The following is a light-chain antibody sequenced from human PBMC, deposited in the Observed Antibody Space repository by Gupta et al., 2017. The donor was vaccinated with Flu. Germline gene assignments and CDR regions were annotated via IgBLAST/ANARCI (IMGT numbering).Light chain of an antibody. V-gene: IGKV3-11*01. CDR2: DSD. CDR1: QSVATF. J-gene: IGKJ4*01. Sequence: PATLSLSPGDSATLSCRASQSVATFLAWYQQKQGQSPRLLIYDSDKRATVFPGRFSGSGSGTDFTLTISNLEPEDFAVYYCQQLNNCLLIFGGGTRVEIK. CDR3: QQLNNCLLI.